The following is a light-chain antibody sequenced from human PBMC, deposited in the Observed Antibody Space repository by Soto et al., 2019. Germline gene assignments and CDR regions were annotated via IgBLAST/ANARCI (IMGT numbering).Light chain of an antibody. CDR1: QPLNNN. Sequence: ERVMTQSPATLSVSPGDRATLSCRAGQPLNNNVAWYQHKPGQAPRLLIYDASYRATDIPPRFSGSGSGTDFTLTISSLEPEDFATYYCQQLNSYPLTFGGGTKVDIK. CDR2: DAS. CDR3: QQLNSYPLT. V-gene: IGKV3D-15*01. J-gene: IGKJ4*01.